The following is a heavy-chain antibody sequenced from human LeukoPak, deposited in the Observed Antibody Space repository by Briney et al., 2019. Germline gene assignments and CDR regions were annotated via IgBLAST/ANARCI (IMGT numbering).Heavy chain of an antibody. D-gene: IGHD3-10*01. J-gene: IGHJ4*02. CDR2: IIPIFGTA. CDR3: ARDHLPVYGSGSCPDY. V-gene: IGHV1-69*05. CDR1: GGTFSSYA. Sequence: GASVKVSCKASGGTFSSYAISWVRQASGQGLEWMGGIIPIFGTANYAQKFQGRVTITRDTSASTAYMELSSLRSEDTAVYYCARDHLPVYGSGSCPDYWGQGTLVTVSS.